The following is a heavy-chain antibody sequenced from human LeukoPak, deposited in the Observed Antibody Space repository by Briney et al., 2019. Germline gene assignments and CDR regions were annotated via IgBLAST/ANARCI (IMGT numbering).Heavy chain of an antibody. D-gene: IGHD6-13*01. CDR1: GFTFTSSA. CDR3: ARDRGYSSSWYEGDFDY. CDR2: ISAYNGNT. J-gene: IGHJ4*02. V-gene: IGHV1-18*01. Sequence: ASVKVSCKASGFTFTSSAMQWVRQARGQRLEWIGWISAYNGNTNYAQKLQGRVTMTTDTSTSTAYMELRSLRSDDAAVYYCARDRGYSSSWYEGDFDYWGQGTLVTVSS.